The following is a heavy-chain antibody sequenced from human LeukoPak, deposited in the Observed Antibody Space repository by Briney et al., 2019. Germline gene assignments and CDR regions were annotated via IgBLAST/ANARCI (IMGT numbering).Heavy chain of an antibody. CDR3: VVDTAMNGDFDY. J-gene: IGHJ4*02. CDR1: GFTFSDYY. CDR2: ISSSGSTI. V-gene: IGHV3-11*01. D-gene: IGHD5-18*01. Sequence: GGSLRLSCAASGFTFSDYYMSWIRQAPGKGLEWVSYISSSGSTIYYADSVKGRFTISRDNAKNSLYLQMNSLRAEDTAVYYCVVDTAMNGDFDYWGQGTLVTVSS.